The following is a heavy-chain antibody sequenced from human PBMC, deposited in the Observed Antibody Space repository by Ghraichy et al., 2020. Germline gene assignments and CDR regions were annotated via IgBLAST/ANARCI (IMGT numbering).Heavy chain of an antibody. CDR2: ISGSGGST. D-gene: IGHD2-2*01. J-gene: IGHJ4*02. CDR1: GFTFSSYA. V-gene: IGHV3-23*01. Sequence: GGSLRLSCAASGFTFSSYAMSWVRQAPGKGLEWVSAISGSGGSTYYADSVKGRFTISRDNSKNTLYLQMNSLRAEDTAVYYCAKPFPTLVLGFGCSSTSCYEPDYWGQGTLVTVSS. CDR3: AKPFPTLVLGFGCSSTSCYEPDY.